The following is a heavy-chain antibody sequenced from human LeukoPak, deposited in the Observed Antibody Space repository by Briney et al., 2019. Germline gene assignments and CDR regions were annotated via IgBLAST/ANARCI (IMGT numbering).Heavy chain of an antibody. CDR2: IIPIFGTA. Sequence: GASVKVSCKASGGTFSSYAISWVRQAPGQGLEWMGGIIPIFGTANYAQKFQGRVTITADKSTSTAYMELSSLRSEDTAVYYCARGPDYYYYMDVWGKGTTVTVSS. J-gene: IGHJ6*03. CDR1: GGTFSSYA. CDR3: ARGPDYYYYMDV. V-gene: IGHV1-69*06.